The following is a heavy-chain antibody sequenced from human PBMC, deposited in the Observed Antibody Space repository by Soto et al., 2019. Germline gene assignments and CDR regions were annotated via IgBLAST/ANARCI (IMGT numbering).Heavy chain of an antibody. CDR3: ASDRSYGMEV. J-gene: IGHJ6*02. Sequence: GGSLRLSCEASGFSIRDYWMHWVRQAPGEGLVWVSCINGDASSTTYADSVKGRFTISRDDAKNTVYLQMTSLRAEDTAVYFCASDRSYGMEVWGQGTRVTVSS. CDR2: INGDASST. CDR1: GFSIRDYW. V-gene: IGHV3-74*01.